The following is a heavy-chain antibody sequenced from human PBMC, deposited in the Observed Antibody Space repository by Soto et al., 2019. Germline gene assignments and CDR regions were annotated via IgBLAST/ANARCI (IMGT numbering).Heavy chain of an antibody. Sequence: QVQLQESGPGLVKPSGTLSLICAVSGGSISSSNRWSWLRRPPGKGLEWIGEIYHTGNANYNPSLRGRVTISVDKSNNHFSLQLRFVTAADPAVYFCARVMGVASGGPLDYWGRGALVSVSS. J-gene: IGHJ4*02. CDR1: GGSISSSNR. CDR2: IYHTGNA. D-gene: IGHD6-13*01. CDR3: ARVMGVASGGPLDY. V-gene: IGHV4-4*02.